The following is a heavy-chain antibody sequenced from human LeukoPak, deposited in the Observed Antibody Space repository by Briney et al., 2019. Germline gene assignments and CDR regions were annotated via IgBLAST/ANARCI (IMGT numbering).Heavy chain of an antibody. Sequence: SGGSLRLSCAASGFTVSGNYMSWVRQAPGKGLEWVSVIYSGGSTYYADSVKGRFTISRDNSKNTLYLQMNSLRAEDTAVYYCARGEGYYDSSGYYYFGYWGQGTLVTVSS. CDR1: GFTVSGNY. CDR3: ARGEGYYDSSGYYYFGY. D-gene: IGHD3-22*01. J-gene: IGHJ4*02. CDR2: IYSGGST. V-gene: IGHV3-66*01.